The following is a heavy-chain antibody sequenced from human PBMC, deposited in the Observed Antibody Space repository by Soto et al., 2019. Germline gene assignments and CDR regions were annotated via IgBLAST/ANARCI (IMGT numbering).Heavy chain of an antibody. CDR3: ARVRREYDNSGPVDY. CDR1: GGSISSGDYS. Sequence: QLQLQESGSGLVKPSQTLSLTCAVSGGSISSGDYSWNWIRQPPGKGLEWIGYIYYGGSTYYNPSLKRRVTMSVDTSRNQFSLKLTSVTAADTAVYYCARVRREYDNSGPVDYWGQGTLVTVSS. V-gene: IGHV4-30-2*01. CDR2: IYYGGST. D-gene: IGHD3-22*01. J-gene: IGHJ4*02.